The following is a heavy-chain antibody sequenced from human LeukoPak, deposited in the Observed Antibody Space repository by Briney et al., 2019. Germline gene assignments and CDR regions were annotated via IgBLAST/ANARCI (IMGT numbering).Heavy chain of an antibody. CDR1: GGSFSGYY. D-gene: IGHD3-10*01. V-gene: IGHV4-34*01. J-gene: IGHJ4*02. Sequence: SETLSLTCAVSGGSFSGYYWSWIRQPPGKGLEWIGEINHSGSTNYNPSLKSRVTISVDTSKNQFSLKLSSVTAADTAVYYCARGSTTMVRGVFFFWGQGTLVTVSS. CDR3: ARGSTTMVRGVFFF. CDR2: INHSGST.